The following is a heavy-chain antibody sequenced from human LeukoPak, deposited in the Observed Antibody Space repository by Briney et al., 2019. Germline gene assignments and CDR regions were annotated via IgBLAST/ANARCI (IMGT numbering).Heavy chain of an antibody. D-gene: IGHD2-15*01. CDR3: ARDQGYCSGGSCYSGWFDP. Sequence: SETLSLTCAVYGGSFSGYYWSWIRQPPGKGLEWIGEINHSGSTNYNPSLKSRVTISVDTSKNQFSLKLSSVTAADTAVYYCARDQGYCSGGSCYSGWFDPWGQRTLVTVSS. CDR2: INHSGST. V-gene: IGHV4-34*01. J-gene: IGHJ5*02. CDR1: GGSFSGYY.